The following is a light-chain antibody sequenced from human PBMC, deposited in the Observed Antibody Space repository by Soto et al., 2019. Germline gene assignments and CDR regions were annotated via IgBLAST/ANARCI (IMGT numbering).Light chain of an antibody. J-gene: IGKJ3*01. V-gene: IGKV2-28*01. CDR3: MQALQAPLT. Sequence: IVMTQSPLSLPVTPGEPASISCRSSQSLLHSNAYNYLDWYLQKPGQSPQLLIYLGSNRSSGVPDRFSGSGSGADFTLKISRVEVEDVGVYYCMQALQAPLTFGPGTKVDIK. CDR1: QSLLHSNAYNY. CDR2: LGS.